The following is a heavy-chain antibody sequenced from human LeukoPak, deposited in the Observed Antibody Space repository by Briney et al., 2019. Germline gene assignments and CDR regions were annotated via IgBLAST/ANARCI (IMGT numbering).Heavy chain of an antibody. D-gene: IGHD3-10*01. V-gene: IGHV4-4*07. CDR2: IYTSGST. CDR3: ARDGWDNWFDP. J-gene: IGHJ5*02. CDR1: GGSISSYY. Sequence: PSETLSLTCTVSGGSISSYYWSWIRQPAGKGLEWIGRIYTSGSTNYNPSLKSRVAMSVDTSKNQFSLKLSSVIAADTAVYYCARDGWDNWFDPWGQGTLVTVSS.